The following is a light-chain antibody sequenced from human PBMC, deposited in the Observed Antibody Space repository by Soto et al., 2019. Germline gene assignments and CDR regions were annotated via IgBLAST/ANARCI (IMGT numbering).Light chain of an antibody. CDR1: QSISIW. CDR3: QQYTGYPLT. V-gene: IGKV1-5*03. CDR2: KAS. Sequence: DIQMTQSPSTLSASVGDRVIITCRASQSISIWLAWHQQKPGKAPTLLIYKASSLESGVPSRFSGSGSGTELTLTISSLQPDDFATYYCQQYTGYPLTFGGGTKVEIK. J-gene: IGKJ4*01.